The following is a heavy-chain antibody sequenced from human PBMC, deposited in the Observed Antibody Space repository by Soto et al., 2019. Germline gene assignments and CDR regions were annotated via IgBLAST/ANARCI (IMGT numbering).Heavy chain of an antibody. J-gene: IGHJ3*02. Sequence: VGSLRLSCTASGFTFSSYWMSWVRKAPVKGLEWVANIKQDGSEKYYVDSVKGRFTISRDNAKNSLYLQMNSLRAEDTAVYYCARASSSGDAFDIWGQGTMVTVSS. CDR1: GFTFSSYW. CDR2: IKQDGSEK. V-gene: IGHV3-7*01. D-gene: IGHD6-6*01. CDR3: ARASSSGDAFDI.